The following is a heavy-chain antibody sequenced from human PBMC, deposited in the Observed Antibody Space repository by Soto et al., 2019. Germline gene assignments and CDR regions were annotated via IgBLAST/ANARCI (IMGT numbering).Heavy chain of an antibody. V-gene: IGHV4-34*01. Sequence: SETLSLTCAVYGGSFSGYYLGWIRQPPGKGLEWIGEINHSGFTYYNPSLKSRVTISVDTSKNQFSLKLSSVTAADTAVYYCARLVYDSSGYRPGWGQGTLVTVSS. D-gene: IGHD3-22*01. CDR3: ARLVYDSSGYRPG. CDR1: GGSFSGYY. CDR2: INHSGFT. J-gene: IGHJ4*02.